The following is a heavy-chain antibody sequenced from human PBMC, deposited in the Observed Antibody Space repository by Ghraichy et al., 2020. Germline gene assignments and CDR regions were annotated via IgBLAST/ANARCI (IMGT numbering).Heavy chain of an antibody. CDR3: AGGYSYGLYYYDSSGSLVGAFDI. J-gene: IGHJ3*02. CDR1: GFTFSSSS. CDR2: ISSSSSYI. D-gene: IGHD3-22*01. Sequence: GGSLRLSCAASGFTFSSSSMNWVRQAPGKGLEWVSSISSSSSYIYYADSVKGRFTISRDNAKNSLYLQMNSLRAEDTAVYYCAGGYSYGLYYYDSSGSLVGAFDIWGQGTMVTVSS. V-gene: IGHV3-21*01.